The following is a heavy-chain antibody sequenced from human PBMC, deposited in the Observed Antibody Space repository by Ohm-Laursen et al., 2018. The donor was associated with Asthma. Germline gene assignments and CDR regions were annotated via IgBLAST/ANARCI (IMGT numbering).Heavy chain of an antibody. V-gene: IGHV5-51*01. CDR3: ARHRGIAAADELYYGMDV. Sequence: GESLKISCKGSGYSFTSYWIGWVRQMPGKGLEWMGIIYPGDSDTRYSPSFQGQVTISADKSISTAYLQWSSLKASDTAMYYCARHRGIAAADELYYGMDVWGQGATVTVSS. D-gene: IGHD6-13*01. J-gene: IGHJ6*02. CDR2: IYPGDSDT. CDR1: GYSFTSYW.